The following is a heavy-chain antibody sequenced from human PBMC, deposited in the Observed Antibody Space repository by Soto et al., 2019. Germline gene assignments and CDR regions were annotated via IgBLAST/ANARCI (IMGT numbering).Heavy chain of an antibody. CDR2: LTGSSSNI. D-gene: IGHD3-10*01. CDR3: ANGRATYGLLTHDY. J-gene: IGHJ4*02. Sequence: GSLRLSCAASGFSFRNYAMSWVRQAPGKGLEWISTLTGSSSNIYYADSVKGRFAVSRDNSRNTLYLQMNSLTAEDTAVYYCANGRATYGLLTHDYWGQGTLVTVSS. V-gene: IGHV3-23*01. CDR1: GFSFRNYA.